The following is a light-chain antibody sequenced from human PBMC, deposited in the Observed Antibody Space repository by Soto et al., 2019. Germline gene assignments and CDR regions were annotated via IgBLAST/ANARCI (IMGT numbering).Light chain of an antibody. CDR2: SYN. V-gene: IGLV1-44*01. J-gene: IGLJ2*01. CDR1: SSNIGSNT. CDR3: AAWDDSLNGPV. Sequence: QSVLTQPPSASGTPGQRVTISCSGSSSNIGSNTVNWYQQLPGTAPKLLMYSYNQRPSGIPDRFSGSKSGTSAALAISGLQSEDEADYYCAAWDDSLNGPVFGGGTQLTVL.